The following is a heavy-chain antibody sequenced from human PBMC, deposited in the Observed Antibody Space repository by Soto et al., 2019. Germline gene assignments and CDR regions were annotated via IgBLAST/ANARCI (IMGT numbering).Heavy chain of an antibody. D-gene: IGHD3-9*01. V-gene: IGHV4-4*09. CDR2: SYSGGGS. CDR3: ARVDIGVYAFNI. J-gene: IGHJ3*02. CDR1: GVSISSYY. Sequence: QVQLQESGPGLVKPSETLFLTCTVSGVSISSYYWSWIRQSPGKGLEWLGYSYSGGGSSYNPSLRSRVTILVDMSKNQVSLRLSSVTASDTAVYYCARVDIGVYAFNIWGQGTAVTVSS.